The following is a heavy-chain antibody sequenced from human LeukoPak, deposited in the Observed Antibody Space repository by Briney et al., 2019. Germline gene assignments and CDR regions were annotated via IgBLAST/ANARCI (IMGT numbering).Heavy chain of an antibody. D-gene: IGHD6-19*01. Sequence: GGSLRLSCAASGFTFSSYAMSWVRQAPGKGLEWVSAISGSGGSTYYADSVKGRFTISRDNSKNTLYLQMNSLRAEDTAVYYCASAGYSSGWYDFDYWGQGTLVTVPS. J-gene: IGHJ4*02. CDR1: GFTFSSYA. V-gene: IGHV3-23*01. CDR2: ISGSGGST. CDR3: ASAGYSSGWYDFDY.